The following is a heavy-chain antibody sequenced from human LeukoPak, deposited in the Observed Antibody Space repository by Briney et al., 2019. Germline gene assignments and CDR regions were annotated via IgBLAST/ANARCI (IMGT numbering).Heavy chain of an antibody. V-gene: IGHV4-34*01. CDR3: ARDRVTMVRGVTNWFDP. J-gene: IGHJ5*02. D-gene: IGHD3-10*01. CDR2: INHSGST. Sequence: PSETLSLTCAVYGGSFSGYYWSWIRQPPGKGLEWIGEINHSGSTNYNPSLKSRVTISVDTSKSQFSLKLSSVTAADTAVYYCARDRVTMVRGVTNWFDPWGQGTLVTVSS. CDR1: GGSFSGYY.